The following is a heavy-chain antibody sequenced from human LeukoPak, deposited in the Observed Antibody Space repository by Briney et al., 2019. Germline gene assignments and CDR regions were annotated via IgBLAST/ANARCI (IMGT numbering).Heavy chain of an antibody. D-gene: IGHD2-2*01. V-gene: IGHV1-69*01. Sequence: ASVKVSCKASGGTFSSYAISWVRQAPGQGLEWMGGIIPIFGTANYAQKFQGRVTITADESTSTAYMELSSLRSEDTAVYYCARHPFGYCSGTSCPYYFDYWGQGTLVTVSS. CDR2: IIPIFGTA. J-gene: IGHJ4*02. CDR3: ARHPFGYCSGTSCPYYFDY. CDR1: GGTFSSYA.